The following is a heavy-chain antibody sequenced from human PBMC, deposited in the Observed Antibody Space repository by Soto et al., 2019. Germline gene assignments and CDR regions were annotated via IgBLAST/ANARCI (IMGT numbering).Heavy chain of an antibody. CDR1: GFTFSNYG. D-gene: IGHD3-16*01. Sequence: QVQLVDSGGGVVQPGRSLRLSCTGSGFTFSNYGMHWVRQAPGKGLGWVAIISHDGSKKYYAASVKDRFTISRDNSNNTLYLEMNSLGAEDTAVYYCAKGGGDQRYCDYWGQGTLVIVSS. CDR3: AKGGGDQRYCDY. J-gene: IGHJ4*02. V-gene: IGHV3-30*18. CDR2: ISHDGSKK.